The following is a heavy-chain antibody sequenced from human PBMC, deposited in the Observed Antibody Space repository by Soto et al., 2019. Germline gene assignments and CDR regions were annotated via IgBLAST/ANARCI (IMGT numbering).Heavy chain of an antibody. Sequence: EVQLVESGGGLVQPGGSLRLSCAASGFTFSSYTMNWVSQAPGKGLEWVSYIRSSSSMIYYADSVKGRVTITRDNSKSSMYMNMNSQRAEDTDVYYCARDGSTNWSMVLAVTGASDSWGQGLLVTVTS. CDR1: GFTFSSYT. CDR3: ARDGSTNWSMVLAVTGASDS. V-gene: IGHV3-48*01. CDR2: IRSSSSMI. J-gene: IGHJ4*02. D-gene: IGHD3-10*01.